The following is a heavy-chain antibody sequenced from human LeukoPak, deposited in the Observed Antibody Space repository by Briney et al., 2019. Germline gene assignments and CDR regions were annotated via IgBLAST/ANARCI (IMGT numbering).Heavy chain of an antibody. Sequence: GGPLRLSCAASGFTFNTYWMSWVRQAPGKGLEWVVNIKQDEREKYYVDSVKGRFTISRDNAKNSLYLQMNSLRAEDTAVYYCARAGTSHLLYYFDNWGQGTLVTVSS. V-gene: IGHV3-7*01. CDR2: IKQDEREK. CDR1: GFTFNTYW. CDR3: ARAGTSHLLYYFDN. J-gene: IGHJ4*02. D-gene: IGHD2-15*01.